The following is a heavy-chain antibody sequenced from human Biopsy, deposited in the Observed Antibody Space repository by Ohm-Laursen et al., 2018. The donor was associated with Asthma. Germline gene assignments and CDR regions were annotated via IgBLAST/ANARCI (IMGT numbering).Heavy chain of an antibody. V-gene: IGHV1-69*13. CDR2: INSVFGTT. D-gene: IGHD2-2*01. J-gene: IGHJ4*02. CDR1: GGTFNTYV. Sequence: ATVKISCKSLGGTFNTYVIGWVRQAPGQGLEWMGGINSVFGTTTYPQKFQDRATITADDSTSTVYMELSSLRSEDTAVYYCARKAGSCISRTCYSLDFWGQGTLVTVSS. CDR3: ARKAGSCISRTCYSLDF.